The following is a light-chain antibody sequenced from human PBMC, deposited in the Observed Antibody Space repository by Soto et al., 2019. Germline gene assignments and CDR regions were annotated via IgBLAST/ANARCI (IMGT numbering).Light chain of an antibody. Sequence: EIVMTQSPFTLSVSPGERATLSCRASQSVSRKLAWYQQKPGQAPRLLIYGASTRATGIPARFSGSGSGTEFTLIISSLQSEDSAVYYCQQYNSWLSTFGQGTKVDIK. CDR3: QQYNSWLST. V-gene: IGKV3-15*01. CDR2: GAS. J-gene: IGKJ1*01. CDR1: QSVSRK.